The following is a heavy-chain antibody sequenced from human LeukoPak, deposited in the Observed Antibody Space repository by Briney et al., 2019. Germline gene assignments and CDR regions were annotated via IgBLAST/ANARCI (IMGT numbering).Heavy chain of an antibody. CDR3: ARDWYSSSSGVGMDV. Sequence: GGSLRLSCAASGFTFSSYWMSWVRQAPGKGLGWVANIRHDGSEKYYVDSVKGRFTISRDNAKNSLYLQMNSLRAEDTAVYYCARDWYSSSSGVGMDVWGKGTTVTVSS. D-gene: IGHD6-6*01. CDR2: IRHDGSEK. V-gene: IGHV3-7*01. J-gene: IGHJ6*03. CDR1: GFTFSSYW.